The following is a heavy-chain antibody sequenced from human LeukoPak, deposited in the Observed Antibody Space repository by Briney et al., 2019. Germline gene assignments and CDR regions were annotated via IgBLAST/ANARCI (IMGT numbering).Heavy chain of an antibody. J-gene: IGHJ3*02. CDR3: TRGTYYHGSGDAFDI. V-gene: IGHV3-11*04. CDR2: ISSSGSTI. CDR1: GFTFSDYY. D-gene: IGHD3-10*01. Sequence: PGGSLRLSCAASGFTFSDYYMSWIRQAPGKGLEWASYISSSGSTIYYADSVKGRFTISRDNAKDSLYLQMNSLRAEDTAVYYCTRGTYYHGSGDAFDIWGQGTMVTVSS.